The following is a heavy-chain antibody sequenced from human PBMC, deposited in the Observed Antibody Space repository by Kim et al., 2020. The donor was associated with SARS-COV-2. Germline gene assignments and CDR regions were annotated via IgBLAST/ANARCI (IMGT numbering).Heavy chain of an antibody. D-gene: IGHD3-3*01. Sequence: ASVKVSCKASGYTFTSYGISWVRQAPGQGLEWMGWISAYNGNTNYAQKLQGRVTMTTDTSTSTAYMELRSLRSDDTAVYYCARLRGRFLEWLLSREPRLSYYFDYWGQGTLVTVSS. V-gene: IGHV1-18*04. CDR2: ISAYNGNT. CDR3: ARLRGRFLEWLLSREPRLSYYFDY. CDR1: GYTFTSYG. J-gene: IGHJ4*02.